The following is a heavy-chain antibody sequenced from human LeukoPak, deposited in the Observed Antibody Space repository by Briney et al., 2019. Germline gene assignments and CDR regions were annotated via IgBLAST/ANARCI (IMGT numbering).Heavy chain of an antibody. CDR2: TDSGGRST. CDR1: GFIFSGYW. CDR3: ARGGNYDWGSFDY. J-gene: IGHJ4*02. V-gene: IGHV3-74*01. Sequence: PGGSLRLSCAASGFIFSGYWMHWVRRAPGKGLVWVSRTDSGGRSTSYADSVKGRFTISRDNAKDTVYLQMDSLRGEDTAVYYCARGGNYDWGSFDYWGQGNLVTVSS. D-gene: IGHD3-10*01.